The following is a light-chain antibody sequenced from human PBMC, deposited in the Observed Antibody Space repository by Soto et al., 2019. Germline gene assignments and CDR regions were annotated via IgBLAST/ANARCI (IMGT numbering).Light chain of an antibody. CDR3: SSYTNKDTLV. CDR2: DVT. J-gene: IGLJ3*02. CDR1: SSDVGGYDH. V-gene: IGLV2-14*03. Sequence: QSALTQPASVSGSPGQSITISCTGTSSDVGGYDHVSWYQQHPGKAPKLIIYDVTVRPSGISPRFSGSKSDNTASLAVSGLQPEDEADYCCSSYTNKDTLVFGGGTKLTVL.